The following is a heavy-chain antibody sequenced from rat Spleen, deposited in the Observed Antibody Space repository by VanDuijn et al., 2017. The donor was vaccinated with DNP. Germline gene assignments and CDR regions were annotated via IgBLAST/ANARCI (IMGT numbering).Heavy chain of an antibody. V-gene: IGHV6-8*01. Sequence: EVQLVETGGSLVQPGKSLKLTCATSGFTFSNAWMHWVRQSPEKQLEWVAQIKAKSNNYATYYAESVKGRFTISRDDSKSSVYLQMNSLKEEDTAIYYCTWGFYYSWGQGTLVTDSS. J-gene: IGHJ3*01. CDR1: GFTFSNAW. CDR2: IKAKSNNYAT. CDR3: TWGFYYS. D-gene: IGHD1-1*01.